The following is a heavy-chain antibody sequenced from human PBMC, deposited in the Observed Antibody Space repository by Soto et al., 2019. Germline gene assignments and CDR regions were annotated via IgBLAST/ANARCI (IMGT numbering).Heavy chain of an antibody. CDR2: IYYSGST. Sequence: SETLSLTCTVSGGSIRSSSYYWGWIRQPPGKGLEWIGSIYYSGSTYYNPSLKSRVTISVDTSKNQFSLKLSSVTAADTAVYYCARGIERHYYYYGMDVWGQGTTVTVSS. J-gene: IGHJ6*02. CDR3: ARGIERHYYYYGMDV. CDR1: GGSIRSSSYY. V-gene: IGHV4-39*01.